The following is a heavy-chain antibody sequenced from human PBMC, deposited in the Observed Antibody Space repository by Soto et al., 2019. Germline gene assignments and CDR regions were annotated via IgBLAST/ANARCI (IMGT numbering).Heavy chain of an antibody. D-gene: IGHD6-13*01. CDR1: GGSINNNNYY. V-gene: IGHV4-39*01. CDR2: VSYTGTT. Sequence: QLQLQESGPGLVKPSETLSLTCTVSGGSINNNNYYWGWVRQPPGKGLEWIGSVSYTGTTYYSPSLKGRVPTSIDTSRNQFSLKLASVNAADTAVYYCASQKLDVPDYFDYWGQGTLVTVSS. CDR3: ASQKLDVPDYFDY. J-gene: IGHJ4*02.